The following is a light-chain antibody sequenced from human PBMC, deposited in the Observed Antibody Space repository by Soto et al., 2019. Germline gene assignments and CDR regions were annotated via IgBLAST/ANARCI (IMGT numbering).Light chain of an antibody. CDR1: QSFSSKY. V-gene: IGKV3-20*01. Sequence: EIVLTQSPGTLPLSPGERATLSCRASQSFSSKYLAWYQQKPGQAPRLLIYGASIRATGIPDRFSGSGSGTDFTLTITRLEPEDFAVFYCRQYGSSPYTFGQGTKLEIK. CDR3: RQYGSSPYT. CDR2: GAS. J-gene: IGKJ2*01.